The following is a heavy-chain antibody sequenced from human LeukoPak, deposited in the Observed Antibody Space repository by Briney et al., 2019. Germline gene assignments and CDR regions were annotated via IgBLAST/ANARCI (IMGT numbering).Heavy chain of an antibody. CDR1: GYTFTGYY. Sequence: GASVKVSCKASGYTFTGYYMHWVRQAPGQRLEWMGRINPNSGGTNYAQKFQGRVTMTRDTSTSTVYMELSSLRSEDTAVYYCARSFGANWFDPWGQGTLVTVSS. V-gene: IGHV1-2*06. CDR3: ARSFGANWFDP. CDR2: INPNSGGT. D-gene: IGHD3-10*01. J-gene: IGHJ5*02.